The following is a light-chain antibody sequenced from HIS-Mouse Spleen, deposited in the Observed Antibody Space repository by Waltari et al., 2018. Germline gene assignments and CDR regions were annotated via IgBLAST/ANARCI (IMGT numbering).Light chain of an antibody. J-gene: IGLJ2*01. Sequence: NFMLTQPHSVSESPGKTVTISCPRSSGRIASNYVPWYQQRPGRAPTTVIYEDNQRPSGVPDRFSGSIDSSSNSASLTISGLKTEDEADYYCQSYDSSNVVFGGGTKLTVL. V-gene: IGLV6-57*04. CDR3: QSYDSSNVV. CDR1: SGRIASNY. CDR2: EDN.